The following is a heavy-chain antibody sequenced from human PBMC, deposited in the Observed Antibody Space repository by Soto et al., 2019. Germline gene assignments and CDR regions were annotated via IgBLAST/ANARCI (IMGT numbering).Heavy chain of an antibody. J-gene: IGHJ4*02. CDR2: ISSSSSTI. Sequence: GGSLRLSCAASGFTFSSYGMHWVRQAPGKGLEWVSDISSSSSTIYYADSVKGRLTISRDNAKNSLYLQMNSLRDEDTVVYYCAREGYPFDYWGQGTLVPVSS. D-gene: IGHD5-12*01. V-gene: IGHV3-48*02. CDR1: GFTFSSYG. CDR3: AREGYPFDY.